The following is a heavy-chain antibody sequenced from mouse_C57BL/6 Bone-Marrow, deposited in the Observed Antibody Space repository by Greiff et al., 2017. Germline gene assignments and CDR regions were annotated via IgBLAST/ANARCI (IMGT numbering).Heavy chain of an antibody. J-gene: IGHJ1*03. CDR1: GFTFSSYG. Sequence: EVKLVESGGDLVKPGGSLKLSCAASGFTFSSYGMSWVRQTPDKRLEWVATISSGGSYTYSPDSVKGRFTISRDNAKNTLYLQMSSLKSEDTAMYYCARHEGLRHFDVWGTGTTVTVSS. V-gene: IGHV5-6*01. D-gene: IGHD1-1*01. CDR2: ISSGGSYT. CDR3: ARHEGLRHFDV.